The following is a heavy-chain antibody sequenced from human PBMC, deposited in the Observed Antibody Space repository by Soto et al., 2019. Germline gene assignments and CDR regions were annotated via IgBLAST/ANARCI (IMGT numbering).Heavy chain of an antibody. V-gene: IGHV1-69*13. J-gene: IGHJ3*02. CDR1: GGTFSSYA. Sequence: GASVKVSCKASGGTFSSYAISWVRQAPGQGLEWMGGTIPIFGTANYAQKFQGRVTITADESTSTAYMELSSLRSEDTAVYYCARATPVDFDWLTGTDAFDIWGQGTMVTVSS. CDR2: TIPIFGTA. D-gene: IGHD3-9*01. CDR3: ARATPVDFDWLTGTDAFDI.